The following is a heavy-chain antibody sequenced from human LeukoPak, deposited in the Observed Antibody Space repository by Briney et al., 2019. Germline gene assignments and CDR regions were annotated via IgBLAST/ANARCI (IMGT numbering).Heavy chain of an antibody. CDR2: INHSGST. CDR1: GGSFSGYY. D-gene: IGHD6-19*01. J-gene: IGHJ5*02. V-gene: IGHV4-34*01. CDR3: AREGGIAVAVNNWFDP. Sequence: PSETLSLTCAVYGGSFSGYYWSWIRQPPGEGLEWIGEINHSGSTNYNPSLKSRVTISVDTSKNQFSLKLSSVTAADTAVYYCAREGGIAVAVNNWFDPWGQGTLVTVSS.